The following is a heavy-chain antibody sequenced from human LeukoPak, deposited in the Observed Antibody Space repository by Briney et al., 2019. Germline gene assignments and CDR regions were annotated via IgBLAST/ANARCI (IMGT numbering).Heavy chain of an antibody. CDR3: EGRYCSSTSCSTN. CDR2: ISSDGSST. Sequence: GGSLRLSCAASGFTFSTYWMHWVRQAPGKGLVWVSRISSDGSSTNYADSAKGRSTISRDNAKNTLYLQMNSLRAEDTAMYYCEGRYCSSTSCSTNRGQGTLVTVSS. V-gene: IGHV3-74*01. D-gene: IGHD2-2*02. CDR1: GFTFSTYW. J-gene: IGHJ4*02.